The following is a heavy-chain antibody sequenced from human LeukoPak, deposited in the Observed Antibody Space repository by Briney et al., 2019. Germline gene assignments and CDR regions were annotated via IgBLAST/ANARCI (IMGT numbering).Heavy chain of an antibody. CDR3: ARVRVPYTLRTSFDP. CDR1: GGSISSSSYY. D-gene: IGHD2-2*02. J-gene: IGHJ5*02. Sequence: PSETLSLTCTVSGGSISSSSYYWGWIRQPPGKGLEWIGSIYYSGSTYYNPSLKSRVTISVDTSKNQFSLKLSSVTAADTAVYYRARVRVPYTLRTSFDPWGQGTLVTVSS. CDR2: IYYSGST. V-gene: IGHV4-39*07.